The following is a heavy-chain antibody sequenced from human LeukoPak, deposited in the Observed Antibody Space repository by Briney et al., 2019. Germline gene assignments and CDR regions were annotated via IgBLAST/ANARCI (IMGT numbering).Heavy chain of an antibody. D-gene: IGHD1-26*01. V-gene: IGHV4-39*07. CDR1: GGSISSSSYY. J-gene: IGHJ4*02. CDR3: ARDFSSSSLGGNFDY. CDR2: IYYSGST. Sequence: SETLSLTCTVSGGSISSSSYYWGWIRQPPGKGLEWIGSIYYSGSTYYNPSLKSRVTISVDTSKNQFSLKLSSVTAADTAVYYCARDFSSSSLGGNFDYWGQGTLVTVSS.